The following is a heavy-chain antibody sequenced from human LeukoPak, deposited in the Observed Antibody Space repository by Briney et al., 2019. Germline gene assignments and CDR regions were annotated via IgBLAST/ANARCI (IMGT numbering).Heavy chain of an antibody. CDR2: MYTSGNT. D-gene: IGHD3-3*01. J-gene: IGHJ4*02. CDR1: GGSRSVYY. Sequence: SETLSLTCTISGGSRSVYYWSWVRLPAGKGLEWIGRMYTSGNTNYNPSLKSRVTMSVDTSKNQFSLNLSSVTAADTAVYYCAREYDFWSGFDYWGQGILVTVSS. V-gene: IGHV4-4*07. CDR3: AREYDFWSGFDY.